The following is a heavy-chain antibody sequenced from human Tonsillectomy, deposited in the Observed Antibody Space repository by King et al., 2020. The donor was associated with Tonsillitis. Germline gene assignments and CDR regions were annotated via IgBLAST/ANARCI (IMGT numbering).Heavy chain of an antibody. Sequence: VQLVESGGGLVKPGGSLRLSCAASGFTFSSYSMNWVRQAPGKGLEWVSSISSSSSYIYYADSVKGRFTISRDNAKNSLYLQMSSLRAEDTAVYYCARDGVATMGLDYWGQGTLVTVSS. J-gene: IGHJ4*02. CDR1: GFTFSSYS. V-gene: IGHV3-21*01. CDR3: ARDGVATMGLDY. D-gene: IGHD5-24*01. CDR2: ISSSSSYI.